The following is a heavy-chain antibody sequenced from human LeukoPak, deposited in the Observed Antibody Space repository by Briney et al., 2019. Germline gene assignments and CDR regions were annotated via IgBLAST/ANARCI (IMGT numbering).Heavy chain of an antibody. Sequence: GESLRLSCSGFGFPFSNYIVHWVRQAPGKGLEWVSGISWNSGSIGYADSVKGRFTISRDNAKNSLYLQMNSLRAEDTALYYCAKDKDWELLFFYDYWGQGTLVTVSS. J-gene: IGHJ4*02. CDR2: ISWNSGSI. D-gene: IGHD1-26*01. CDR3: AKDKDWELLFFYDY. CDR1: GFPFSNYI. V-gene: IGHV3-9*01.